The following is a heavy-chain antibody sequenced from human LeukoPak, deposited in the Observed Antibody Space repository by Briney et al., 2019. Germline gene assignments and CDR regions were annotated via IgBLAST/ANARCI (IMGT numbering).Heavy chain of an antibody. V-gene: IGHV4-30-4*01. CDR2: IYYSGST. CDR1: GGSISSGDYY. J-gene: IGHJ4*02. D-gene: IGHD5-12*01. Sequence: SQTLSLTCTVSGGSISSGDYYWSWIRQPPGKGLEWIGYIYYSGSTYYNPSLKSRLIISVDTSKNQFSLKLNSVTAADTAVYYCARLVTTFYFDYWGQGTLVTVSS. CDR3: ARLVTTFYFDY.